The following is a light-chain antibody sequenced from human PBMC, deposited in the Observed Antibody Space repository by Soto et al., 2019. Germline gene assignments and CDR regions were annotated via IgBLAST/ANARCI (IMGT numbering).Light chain of an antibody. Sequence: VLTQSPGTLSLSPGESATLSCRASQSVGSSYLAWYQQKPGQAPRVLIYGTSSRATGIPDRFSGSGSGTDFTLTISRLEPEDFAVYYCQQYTTSSWTFGQGTKVDIK. J-gene: IGKJ1*01. CDR3: QQYTTSSWT. V-gene: IGKV3-20*01. CDR2: GTS. CDR1: QSVGSSY.